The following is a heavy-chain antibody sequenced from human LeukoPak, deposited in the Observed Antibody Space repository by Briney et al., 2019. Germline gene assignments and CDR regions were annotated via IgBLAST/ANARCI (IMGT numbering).Heavy chain of an antibody. CDR2: IRSKADGGTT. Sequence: PGGSLRLSCAASGFTFSSAWMNWVRQAPGKGLEWVGHIRSKADGGTTDYAAPVKGRFTISRDDSKNTLYLQMNSLKTEDTALYYCTTDQFLRSTTYYGMDVWGQGTTVTVSS. D-gene: IGHD5-12*01. CDR1: GFTFSSAW. CDR3: TTDQFLRSTTYYGMDV. J-gene: IGHJ6*02. V-gene: IGHV3-15*07.